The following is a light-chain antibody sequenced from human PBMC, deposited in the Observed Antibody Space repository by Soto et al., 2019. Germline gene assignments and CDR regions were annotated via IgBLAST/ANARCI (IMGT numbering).Light chain of an antibody. CDR3: AVWDDSLSGFLV. CDR1: SSNIGSNY. J-gene: IGLJ3*02. CDR2: RNN. V-gene: IGLV1-47*01. Sequence: QSVLTQPPSASGTPGQWVTISCSGSSSNIGSNYVYWYQQLPGTAPKLLIYRNNQRPSGVPDRFSGSKSGTSASLAISGLRSEDEADYYCAVWDDSLSGFLVFGGGTKLTVL.